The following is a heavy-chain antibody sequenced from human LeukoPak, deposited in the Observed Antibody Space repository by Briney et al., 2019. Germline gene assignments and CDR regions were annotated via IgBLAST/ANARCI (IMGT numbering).Heavy chain of an antibody. D-gene: IGHD2-15*01. CDR3: ARNTFCSSSSCQTALDY. J-gene: IGHJ4*02. CDR1: GFTFTSHA. Sequence: PGGSLRLSCAASGFTFTSHAMSWVRQAPGKGLEWVSGISGSGVSTYYADSVKGRFTISRDNSKNTLSLQMNSLRAEDTAVYYCARNTFCSSSSCQTALDYWGQGTLVTVSS. V-gene: IGHV3-23*01. CDR2: ISGSGVST.